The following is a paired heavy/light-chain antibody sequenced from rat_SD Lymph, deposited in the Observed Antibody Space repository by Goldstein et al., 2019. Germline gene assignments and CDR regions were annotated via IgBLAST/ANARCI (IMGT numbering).Light chain of an antibody. CDR2: NAN. CDR3: QQYYNYPLT. Sequence: DIQMTQSPASLSASLGETVTIECRASEDIYNGLAWYQQKPGKSPQLLIYNANSLHTGVPSRFSGSGSGTQYSLKINSLQSEDVASYFCQQYYNYPLTFGSGTKLEIK. J-gene: IGKJ5*01. V-gene: IGKV12S34*01. CDR1: EDIYNG.
Heavy chain of an antibody. J-gene: IGHJ2*01. CDR1: GFTFSSYG. CDR3: ARSEIYNNYDWYFDY. Sequence: VQLVESGGGLVQPGKSLKLSCSASGFTFSSYGMHWIRQAPGKGLDWVAYISSSSGTVYADAVKGRFTISRDNAKNTLYLQLNSLKSEDTAIYYCARSEIYNNYDWYFDYWGQGVMVTVSS. V-gene: IGHV5-62*01. D-gene: IGHD1-10*01. CDR2: ISSSSGT.